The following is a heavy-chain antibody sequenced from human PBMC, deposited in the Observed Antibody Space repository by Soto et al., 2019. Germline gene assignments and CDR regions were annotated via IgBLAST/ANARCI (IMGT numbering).Heavy chain of an antibody. Sequence: PGGSLRLSCAASGFTVSSNYMSWVRQAPGKGLEWVSVIYSGGSTYYADSVKGRFTISRDNSKNTLYLQMNSLRAEDTAVYYCAREGLRGLRRLERYYYMDVWGKGTTVTVSS. D-gene: IGHD3-10*01. V-gene: IGHV3-66*01. CDR2: IYSGGST. J-gene: IGHJ6*03. CDR1: GFTVSSNY. CDR3: AREGLRGLRRLERYYYMDV.